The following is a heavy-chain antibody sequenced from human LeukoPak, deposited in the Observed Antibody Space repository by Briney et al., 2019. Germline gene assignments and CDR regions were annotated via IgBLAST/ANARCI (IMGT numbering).Heavy chain of an antibody. CDR3: ASLGGYGSGSYRRPLYYYYMDV. V-gene: IGHV4-4*02. CDR1: GGSISSSNW. J-gene: IGHJ6*03. CDR2: IYCSGRD. Sequence: SGTLSLTCAVSGGSISSSNWWSWVRQPPGKGLEWIGYIYCSGRDNYNPSLKRRVTISVDTSKKQFSPTLSSVPAADTAVYYCASLGGYGSGSYRRPLYYYYMDVWGKGTTVTISS. D-gene: IGHD3-10*01.